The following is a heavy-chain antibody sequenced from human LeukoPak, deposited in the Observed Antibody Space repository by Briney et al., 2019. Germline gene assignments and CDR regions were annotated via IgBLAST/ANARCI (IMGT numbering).Heavy chain of an antibody. CDR1: GGTFSSYG. J-gene: IGHJ5*02. Sequence: GASVKVSCKASGGTFSSYGISWVRQAPGQGLEWMGGIIPIFGTASYAQKFQGRVTMTRDMSTSTVYMELSSLRSEDTAVYYCARSPDDSSGYYYEWAFDPWGQGTLVTVSS. CDR3: ARSPDDSSGYYYEWAFDP. CDR2: IIPIFGTA. D-gene: IGHD3-22*01. V-gene: IGHV1-69*05.